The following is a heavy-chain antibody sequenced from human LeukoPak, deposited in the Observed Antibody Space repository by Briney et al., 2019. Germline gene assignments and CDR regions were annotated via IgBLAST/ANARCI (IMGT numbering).Heavy chain of an antibody. CDR2: MNPNSGNT. Sequence: ASVKVSCKASGYTFTSYGTSWVRQAPGQGLEWMGWMNPNSGNTGYAQKFQGRFTLTRETFISTAYMELSSLRSDDTAVYYCVRAMAPLDTFNYQYAMDVWGQGTMVTVSS. CDR3: VRAMAPLDTFNYQYAMDV. CDR1: GYTFTSYG. J-gene: IGHJ6*02. V-gene: IGHV1-8*02. D-gene: IGHD5-24*01.